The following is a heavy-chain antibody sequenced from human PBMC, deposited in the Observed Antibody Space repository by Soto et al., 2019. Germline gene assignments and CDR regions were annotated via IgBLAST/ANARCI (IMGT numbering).Heavy chain of an antibody. CDR1: GFTFSSYG. J-gene: IGHJ4*02. CDR2: IWYDGSNK. Sequence: PGGSLRLSCAASGFTFSSYGMHWVRQAPGKGLEWVAVIWYDGSNKYYADSVKGRFTISRDNSENTLYLQMNSLRAEDTAVYYCARGIAAAGTREFDYWGQGTLVTVSS. D-gene: IGHD6-13*01. V-gene: IGHV3-33*01. CDR3: ARGIAAAGTREFDY.